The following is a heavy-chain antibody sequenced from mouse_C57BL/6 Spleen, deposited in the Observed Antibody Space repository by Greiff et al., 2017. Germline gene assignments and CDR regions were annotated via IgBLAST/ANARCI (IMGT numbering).Heavy chain of an antibody. J-gene: IGHJ4*01. CDR1: GFTFSDYG. V-gene: IGHV5-17*01. CDR3: ARPYYEMDY. CDR2: ISSGSSTI. Sequence: EVQVVEPGGGLVKPGWSLKLSCAASGFTFSDYGMHWVRQAPEKGLEWVAYISSGSSTIYYAHTVKGRFTISRDNAKTTLFLQMTSLRAEDTAMYYCARPYYEMDYWGQGTSVTVSS.